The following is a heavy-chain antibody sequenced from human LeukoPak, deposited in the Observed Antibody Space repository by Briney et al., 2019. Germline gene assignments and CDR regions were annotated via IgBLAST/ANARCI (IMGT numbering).Heavy chain of an antibody. J-gene: IGHJ6*03. CDR3: ARGDPLRYFDYYYMDV. CDR1: GGSFSDYD. V-gene: IGHV4-59*01. CDR2: IYYSGST. D-gene: IGHD3-9*01. Sequence: SETLSLTCVVYGGSFSDYDWSWIRQPPGKGLEWIGYIYYSGSTNYNPSLKSRVTISVDTSKNQFSLKLSSVTAADTAVYYCARGDPLRYFDYYYMDVWGKGTTVAISS.